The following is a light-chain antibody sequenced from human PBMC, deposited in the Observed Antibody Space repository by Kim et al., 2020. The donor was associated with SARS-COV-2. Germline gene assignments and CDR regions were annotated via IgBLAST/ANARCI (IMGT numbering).Light chain of an antibody. CDR1: QSVSRHF. CDR2: DVS. J-gene: IGKJ4*01. CDR3: QQYGSQPLT. Sequence: PGERVTLSCRASQSVSRHFLAWYKQTPGQGPRLLIHDVSARASGTPKRFSGSGSGTDFTLTITRVEPEDFGVYFCQQYGSQPLTFGGGTKLEI. V-gene: IGKV3-20*01.